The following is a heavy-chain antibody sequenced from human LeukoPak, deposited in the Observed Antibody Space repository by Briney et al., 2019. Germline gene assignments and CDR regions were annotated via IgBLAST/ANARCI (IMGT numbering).Heavy chain of an antibody. CDR1: GYSFTSYW. Sequence: GESLKISCKGSGYSFTSYWIGWVRQMPGKGLEWMGVIYPGDSDTRYSPSFQGQVTISADKSISTAYLQWSSLKASDTAMYYCARSRYYGGNLWFLDYCGQGTLVTVSS. CDR2: IYPGDSDT. CDR3: ARSRYYGGNLWFLDY. V-gene: IGHV5-51*01. J-gene: IGHJ4*02. D-gene: IGHD4-23*01.